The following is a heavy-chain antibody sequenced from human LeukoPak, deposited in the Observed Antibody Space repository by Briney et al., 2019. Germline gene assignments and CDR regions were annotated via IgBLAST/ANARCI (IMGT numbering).Heavy chain of an antibody. V-gene: IGHV4-61*02. Sequence: PSETLSLTCTVSGGSISSGSYYWSWIRQPAGKGLEWIGRIYTSGSTNYNPSLKSRVTISVDTSKNQFSLKLSSVTAADTAVYYCAREPLRRDYDFWSGYYTTEFDYWAREPWSPSPQ. CDR2: IYTSGST. D-gene: IGHD3-3*01. CDR1: GGSISSGSYY. J-gene: IGHJ4*02. CDR3: AREPLRRDYDFWSGYYTTEFDY.